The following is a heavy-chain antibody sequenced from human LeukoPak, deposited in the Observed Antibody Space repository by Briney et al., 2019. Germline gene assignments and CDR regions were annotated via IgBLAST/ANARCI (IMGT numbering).Heavy chain of an antibody. J-gene: IGHJ4*02. CDR1: GLTFDYYG. Sequence: GGSLRLSCAASGLTFDYYGMSWVRQAPGKGLEGVAGINWNDGRTGYADSVKGRFTISRDNAKNSLYLQMNSLRAEDTALYYCARGYCSSTSFYFDYWGQGTLVTVSS. D-gene: IGHD2-2*01. V-gene: IGHV3-20*04. CDR3: ARGYCSSTSFYFDY. CDR2: INWNDGRT.